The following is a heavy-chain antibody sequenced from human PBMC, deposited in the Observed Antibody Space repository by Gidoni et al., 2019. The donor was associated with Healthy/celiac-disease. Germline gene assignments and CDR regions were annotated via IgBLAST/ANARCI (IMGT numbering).Heavy chain of an antibody. Sequence: QVQLQESGPGLVKPSETLSLTCTVSGGSISSYYWSWIRQPPGKGLEWIGYIYYSGSTNYNPSLKSRVTISVDTSKNQFSLKLSSVTAADTAVYYCARALGRRRDLYYFDYWGQGTLVTVSS. CDR1: GGSISSYY. J-gene: IGHJ4*02. CDR3: ARALGRRRDLYYFDY. CDR2: IYYSGST. V-gene: IGHV4-59*01.